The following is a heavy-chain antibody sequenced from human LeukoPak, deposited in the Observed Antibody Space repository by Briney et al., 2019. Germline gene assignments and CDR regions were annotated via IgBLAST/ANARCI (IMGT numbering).Heavy chain of an antibody. Sequence: GGSLRLSCAASGFTLSTYWMHWVRQAPGKGLVWVSRINSDGSRTDYADSVRGRFTISRDNAKNTLYLQMNSLRAEDTAVYYCARDHYYDSSGYYYKLIAYFDYWGQGTLVTVSS. CDR3: ARDHYYDSSGYYYKLIAYFDY. CDR1: GFTLSTYW. CDR2: INSDGSRT. D-gene: IGHD3-22*01. V-gene: IGHV3-74*01. J-gene: IGHJ4*02.